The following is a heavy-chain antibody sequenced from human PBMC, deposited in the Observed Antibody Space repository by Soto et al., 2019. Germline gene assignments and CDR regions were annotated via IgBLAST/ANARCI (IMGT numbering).Heavy chain of an antibody. Sequence: ASVKVSCKASGFTFPSSAVQWVRQARGHRLERIGWTGGGTGKPNYEQKCQERVTISRDMSTSTDYMELRSLRSEDTAVYYCAAVRGAYYDSSGYPHENWLDPWGQGTLVTVSS. CDR1: GFTFPSSA. CDR2: TGGGTGKP. J-gene: IGHJ5*02. D-gene: IGHD3-22*01. CDR3: AAVRGAYYDSSGYPHENWLDP. V-gene: IGHV1-58*01.